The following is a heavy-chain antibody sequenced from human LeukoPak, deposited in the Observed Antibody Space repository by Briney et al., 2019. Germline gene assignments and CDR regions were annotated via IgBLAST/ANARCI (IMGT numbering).Heavy chain of an antibody. CDR1: GDSVSSNSAA. CDR3: ARQNNTYHHYNLGWFDP. CDR2: TYYRSKWYN. D-gene: IGHD5-24*01. Sequence: SQTLSLTCAISGDSVSSNSAAWNWIRQSPSRGLEWLGRTYYRSKWYNDYAVSVRSRITINPDTSKNQFSLQLSSVTPEDTAVYYCARQNNTYHHYNLGWFDPWGQGTLVTVSS. J-gene: IGHJ5*02. V-gene: IGHV6-1*01.